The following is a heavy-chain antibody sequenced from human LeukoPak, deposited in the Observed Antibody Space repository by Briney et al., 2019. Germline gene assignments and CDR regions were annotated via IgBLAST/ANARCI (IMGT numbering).Heavy chain of an antibody. Sequence: GGSLRLSCAPSGFTFSGYCMNWVRQAPGKGLEWVAFIRYDGSNKYYAASVKGRFTISRDNSKNTLYLQMNSLRTEDTAVYYCAKMDLSSSWDSLWGQGTLVTVSS. CDR3: AKMDLSSSWDSL. J-gene: IGHJ4*02. CDR2: IRYDGSNK. CDR1: GFTFSGYC. V-gene: IGHV3-30*02. D-gene: IGHD6-13*01.